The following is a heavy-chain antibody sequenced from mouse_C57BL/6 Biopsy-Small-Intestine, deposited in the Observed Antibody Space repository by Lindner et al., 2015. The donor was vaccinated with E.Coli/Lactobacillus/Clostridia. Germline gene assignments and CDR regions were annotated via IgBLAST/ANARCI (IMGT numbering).Heavy chain of an antibody. CDR2: ISSGSSTI. D-gene: IGHD1-1*01. V-gene: IGHV5-17*01. CDR1: GFTFSDYG. Sequence: VQLQESGGGLVKPGGSLKLSCAASGFTFSDYGMHWVRQAPEKGLEWVAYISSGSSTIYYADTVKGRFTTSRDNAKNTLFLQMTSLRSEDTAMYYCARQDYYGSSYPYYFDYWGQGTTLTVSS. J-gene: IGHJ2*01. CDR3: ARQDYYGSSYPYYFDY.